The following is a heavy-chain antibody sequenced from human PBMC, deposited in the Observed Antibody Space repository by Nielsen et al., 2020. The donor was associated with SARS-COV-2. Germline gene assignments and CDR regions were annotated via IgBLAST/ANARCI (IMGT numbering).Heavy chain of an antibody. CDR3: ASWSVVGEVDDAFDI. J-gene: IGHJ3*02. CDR2: MNPNSGNT. Sequence: ASVKVSCKASGGTFSSYAISWVRQAPGQGLEWMGWMNPNSGNTGYAQKFQGRVTMTRNTSISTAYMELSSLRSEDTAVYYCASWSVVGEVDDAFDIWGQGTMVTVSS. V-gene: IGHV1-8*02. CDR1: GGTFSSYA. D-gene: IGHD2-2*01.